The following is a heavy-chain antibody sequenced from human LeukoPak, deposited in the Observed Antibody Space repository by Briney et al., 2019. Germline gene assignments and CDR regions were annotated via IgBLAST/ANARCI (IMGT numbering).Heavy chain of an antibody. D-gene: IGHD3-3*01. Sequence: SETLSLTCAVYGGSFSGRYWSWIRQPPGKGLEWIGEINHSGNTNYNPSLKSRVTILVDTSKNQFSLKLSSVTAADTAVYYCASILRFIWGPGTMVTVSS. CDR3: ASILRFI. CDR2: INHSGNT. CDR1: GGSFSGRY. J-gene: IGHJ3*02. V-gene: IGHV4-34*01.